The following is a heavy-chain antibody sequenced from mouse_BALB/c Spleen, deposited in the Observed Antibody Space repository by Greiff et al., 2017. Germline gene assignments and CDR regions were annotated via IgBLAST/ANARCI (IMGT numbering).Heavy chain of an antibody. CDR3: AHCRSYGGDAMDY. J-gene: IGHJ4*01. CDR2: IDPANGST. Sequence: VQLQQSGAELVKPGASVKLSCTASGFNFNDTYMHWVKQRPEQGLEWIGRIDPANGSTKYNQKFQGKATITVDTSSNTAYLQLSSLTSEDTAVYYCAHCRSYGGDAMDYWGQGTSVTVSS. D-gene: IGHD1-1*01. CDR1: GFNFNDTY. V-gene: IGHV14-3*02.